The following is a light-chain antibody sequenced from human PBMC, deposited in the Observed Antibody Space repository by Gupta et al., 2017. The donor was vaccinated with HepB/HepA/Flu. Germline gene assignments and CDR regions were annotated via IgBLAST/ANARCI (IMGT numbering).Light chain of an antibody. J-gene: IGKJ4*02. V-gene: IGKV1-12*01. CDR2: SVS. CDR1: QDISIW. CDR3: QQTNNVPR. Sequence: DIQMTQSPSSVSASVGDTVTITCRASQDISIWLAWYQQKPGKAPKLLMYSVSKLQGGVPSRFRGSGSGTDFTLTISSLQPEDFATYYCQQTNNVPRFGGGTKVEIK.